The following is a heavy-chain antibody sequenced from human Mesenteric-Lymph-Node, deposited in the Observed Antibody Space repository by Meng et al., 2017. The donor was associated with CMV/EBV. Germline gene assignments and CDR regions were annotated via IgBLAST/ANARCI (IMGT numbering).Heavy chain of an antibody. J-gene: IGHJ6*02. Sequence: ETLSLTCAASGFTFSSYSMNWVRQAPGKGLEWVSSISSSSSYIYYADSVKGRFTISRDNAKNSLYLQMNSLRAEDTAVYYCARDALWFGEYVGMDVWGQGTTVTVSS. CDR2: ISSSSSYI. V-gene: IGHV3-21*01. CDR3: ARDALWFGEYVGMDV. D-gene: IGHD3-10*01. CDR1: GFTFSSYS.